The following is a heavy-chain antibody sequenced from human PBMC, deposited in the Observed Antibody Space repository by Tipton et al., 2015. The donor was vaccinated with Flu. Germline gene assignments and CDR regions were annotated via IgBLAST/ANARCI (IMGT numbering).Heavy chain of an antibody. CDR2: INQDGSEK. Sequence: SLRLSCVVSGFSLSSYWMDWARQVPGKGLEWVANINQDGSEKYYVDSVKGRFTISRDNAKNSLYLQMNSLRAEDTAVYFCSRSLDYWGQGTLVTVSS. CDR1: GFSLSSYW. V-gene: IGHV3-7*01. CDR3: SRSLDY. J-gene: IGHJ4*02.